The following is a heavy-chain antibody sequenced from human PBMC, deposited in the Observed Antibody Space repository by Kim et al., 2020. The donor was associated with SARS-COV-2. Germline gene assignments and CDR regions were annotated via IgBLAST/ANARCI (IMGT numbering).Heavy chain of an antibody. J-gene: IGHJ6*02. CDR2: ISSNGGST. D-gene: IGHD3-10*01. Sequence: GGSLRLSCSASGFTFSSYAMHWVRQAPGKGLEYVSAISSNGGSTYYADSVKGRFTISRDNSKNTLYLQMSSLRAEDTAVYYCVNGYYYGSGSYYPLYGMDDWGQGTTVTVSS. CDR1: GFTFSSYA. V-gene: IGHV3-64D*06. CDR3: VNGYYYGSGSYYPLYGMDD.